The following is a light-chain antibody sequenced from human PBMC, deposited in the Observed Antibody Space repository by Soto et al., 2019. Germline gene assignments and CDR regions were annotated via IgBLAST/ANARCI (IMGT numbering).Light chain of an antibody. J-gene: IGKJ3*01. CDR1: QSMTSW. Sequence: DIQMTQSPSTLSASVGDRVTITCRTSQSMTSWLAWYQQKPGKAPKLLIYKASSLESGVPSRFSGSGSGTEFTLTISSLQPDDVATYYCQQYTSYPFSFGPGTKGDIK. CDR2: KAS. V-gene: IGKV1-5*03. CDR3: QQYTSYPFS.